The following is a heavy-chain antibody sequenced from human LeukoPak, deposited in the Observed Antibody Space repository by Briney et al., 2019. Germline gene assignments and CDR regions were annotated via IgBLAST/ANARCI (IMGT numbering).Heavy chain of an antibody. CDR1: CYSITNYW. CDR2: ISYGDYNT. CDR3: ARHTPASTPLYY. V-gene: IGHV5-51*01. D-gene: IGHD2-2*01. Sequence: GASLKICCTGACYSITNYWIGWVRQMRRRRLELIGIISYGDYNTRYSPFLHGLVTITADKSISTANLQWSILKASDTASYYCARHTPASTPLYYWGQGTLVTVYS. J-gene: IGHJ4*02.